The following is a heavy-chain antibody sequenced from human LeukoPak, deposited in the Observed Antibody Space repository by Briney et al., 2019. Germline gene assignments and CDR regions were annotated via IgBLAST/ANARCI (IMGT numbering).Heavy chain of an antibody. J-gene: IGHJ5*02. V-gene: IGHV4-39*01. Sequence: SETLSLTCTVSGGSISSSSYYWGWVRQPPGKGLEWIGSIYYSWSTYYNPSLKSRVTISVDTSKNQFSLKLSSVTAADTAVYYCARHRRGRGPIVAAAALNWFDPWGQGTLVTVSS. CDR2: IYYSWST. CDR1: GGSISSSSYY. CDR3: ARHRRGRGPIVAAAALNWFDP. D-gene: IGHD6-13*01.